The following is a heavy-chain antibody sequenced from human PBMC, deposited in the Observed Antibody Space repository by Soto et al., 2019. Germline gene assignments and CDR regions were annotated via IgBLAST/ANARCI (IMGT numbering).Heavy chain of an antibody. CDR3: ARDSVMVGEYCSGGSCYSPDAFDI. CDR2: IYYSGST. J-gene: IGHJ3*02. V-gene: IGHV4-31*03. CDR1: GGSISSGGYY. D-gene: IGHD2-15*01. Sequence: QVQLQESGPGLVKPSQTLSLTCTVSGGSISSGGYYWSWIRQHPGKGLEWIGYIYYSGSTYYNPSLKSRVTISVDTSKNQFSLKLSSVTGADTAVYYCARDSVMVGEYCSGGSCYSPDAFDIWGQGTMVTVSS.